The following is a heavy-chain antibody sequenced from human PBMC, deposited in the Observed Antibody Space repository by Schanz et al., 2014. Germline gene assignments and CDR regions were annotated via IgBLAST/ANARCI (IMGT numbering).Heavy chain of an antibody. J-gene: IGHJ6*02. Sequence: QVQLVQSGAEVKKPGASVKVSCKASGYTLTGFGVSWVRQAPGQGREWMGWISAYSGGTNYAQKFQGRVTMTRDTSISTAYMELSRLKSDDTAVYYCARALFGSSHGDVWGQGTTVTVSS. CDR3: ARALFGSSHGDV. CDR1: GYTLTGFG. D-gene: IGHD2-21*01. V-gene: IGHV1-2*02. CDR2: ISAYSGGT.